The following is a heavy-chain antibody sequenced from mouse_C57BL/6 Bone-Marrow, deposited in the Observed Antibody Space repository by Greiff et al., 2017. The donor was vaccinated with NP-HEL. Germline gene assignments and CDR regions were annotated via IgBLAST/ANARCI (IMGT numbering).Heavy chain of an antibody. CDR1: GYTFTSYW. D-gene: IGHD1-1*01. V-gene: IGHV1-53*01. CDR3: AKGGLLRWYFDV. CDR2: INPSNGGT. Sequence: QVQLQQPGTELVKPGASVKLSCKASGYTFTSYWMHWVKQRPGQGLEWIGNINPSNGGTNYNEKFKSKATLTVYKSSSTAYMQLSSLTSEDSAVYYVAKGGLLRWYFDVWGTGTTVTVSS. J-gene: IGHJ1*03.